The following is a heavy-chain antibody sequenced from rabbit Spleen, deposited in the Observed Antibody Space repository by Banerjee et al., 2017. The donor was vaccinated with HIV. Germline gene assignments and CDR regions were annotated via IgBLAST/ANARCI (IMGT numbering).Heavy chain of an antibody. J-gene: IGHJ4*01. D-gene: IGHD8-1*01. Sequence: QVKETGGGLVQPGGSLTLSCKASGFDFSTYSMSWVRQAPGKGLEWIGYIVPIFGVTYYANWVNGRFTISSHNAQNTLYLQLNSLTAADTATYFCARDGAGGSYFALWGPGTLVTVS. CDR3: ARDGAGGSYFAL. CDR2: IVPIFGVT. V-gene: IGHV1S7*01. CDR1: GFDFSTYS.